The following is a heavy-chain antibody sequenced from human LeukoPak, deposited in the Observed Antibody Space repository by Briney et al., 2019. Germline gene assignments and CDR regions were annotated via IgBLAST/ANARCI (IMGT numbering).Heavy chain of an antibody. Sequence: PSETLSLTCAVYGGSFSGYYWSWIRQPPGKGLEWIGEINHSGSTNYNPSLKSRVTISVDTPNNQFSLKLSSVTAADTAVYYCARGRGRYYYDSSGRREFDYWGQGTLVTVSS. D-gene: IGHD3-22*01. J-gene: IGHJ4*02. V-gene: IGHV4-34*01. CDR1: GGSFSGYY. CDR2: INHSGST. CDR3: ARGRGRYYYDSSGRREFDY.